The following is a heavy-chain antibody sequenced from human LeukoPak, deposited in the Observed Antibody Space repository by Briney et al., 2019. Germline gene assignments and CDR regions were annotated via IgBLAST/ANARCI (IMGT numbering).Heavy chain of an antibody. D-gene: IGHD3-10*01. Sequence: GGSLRLSCAASGFTFTNYWMSWVRQAPGKGLEWVANIKADGSEKFYVDSVKGRFTISRDNAKNSLYLQMNSLRAEDTAVYYCARARGAGPGAHFDYWGQGTPVIVSS. J-gene: IGHJ4*02. V-gene: IGHV3-7*03. CDR1: GFTFTNYW. CDR3: ARARGAGPGAHFDY. CDR2: IKADGSEK.